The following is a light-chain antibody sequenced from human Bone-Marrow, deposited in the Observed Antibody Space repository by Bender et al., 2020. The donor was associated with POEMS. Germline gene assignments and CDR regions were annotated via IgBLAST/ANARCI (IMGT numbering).Light chain of an antibody. Sequence: QSVLTQPPSVSGTPGQRVTISYSGSGSNIGGYPVNWYQQLPGTAPRLLIYTNNERPSGVPDRFSGSKSGTSASLTISGLQAEDEAAYYCYFRDVFGTGTKVTVL. CDR1: GSNIGGYP. V-gene: IGLV1-44*01. CDR3: YFRDV. J-gene: IGLJ1*01. CDR2: TNN.